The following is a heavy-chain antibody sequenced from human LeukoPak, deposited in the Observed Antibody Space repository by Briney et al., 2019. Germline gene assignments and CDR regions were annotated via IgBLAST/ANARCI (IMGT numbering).Heavy chain of an antibody. CDR1: GFDFSGFY. CDR2: IRSKPSSYTT. V-gene: IGHV3-73*01. D-gene: IGHD2-15*01. J-gene: IGHJ4*02. CDR3: TRQDCSGGSCSYVDY. Sequence: PGGSLRLSCAASGFDFSGFYMHWVRQASGRGLEWVGLIRSKPSSYTTVYAASVKGRFPISRDDSKNTAYLQMNSLKAEDTAVYYCTRQDCSGGSCSYVDYWGQGTLVTVSS.